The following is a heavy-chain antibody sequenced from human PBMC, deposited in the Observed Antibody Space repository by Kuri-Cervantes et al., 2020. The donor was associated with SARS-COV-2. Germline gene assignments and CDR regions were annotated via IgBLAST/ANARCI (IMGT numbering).Heavy chain of an antibody. CDR1: GFTFSSYW. J-gene: IGHJ4*02. CDR3: AKGYYDSSGYRTLDY. CDR2: ISYDGSNK. V-gene: IGHV3-30*18. Sequence: LSLICAASGFTFSSYWMSWVRQAPGKGLEWVAVISYDGSNKYYADSVKGRFTISGDNSKNTLYLQMNSLRAEDTAVYYCAKGYYDSSGYRTLDYWGQGTLVTVSS. D-gene: IGHD3-22*01.